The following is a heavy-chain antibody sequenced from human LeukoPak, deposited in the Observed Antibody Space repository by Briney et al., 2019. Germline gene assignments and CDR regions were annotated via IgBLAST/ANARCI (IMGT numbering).Heavy chain of an antibody. CDR3: ARAVAGTLWGDY. CDR1: GGTFSSYA. CDR2: ISAYNGNT. D-gene: IGHD6-19*01. J-gene: IGHJ4*02. V-gene: IGHV1-18*01. Sequence: ASVKVSCKASGGTFSSYAISWVRQAPGQGLEWMGWISAYNGNTNYAQKLQGRVTMTTDTSTSTAYMELRSLRSDDTAVYYCARAVAGTLWGDYWGQGTLVTVSS.